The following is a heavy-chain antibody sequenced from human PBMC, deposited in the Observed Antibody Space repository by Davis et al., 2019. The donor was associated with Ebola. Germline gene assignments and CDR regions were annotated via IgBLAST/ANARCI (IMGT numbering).Heavy chain of an antibody. V-gene: IGHV4-59*03. D-gene: IGHD5-24*01. CDR1: GGSISSNY. CDR2: IYYSGGT. CDR3: VGGRWLI. J-gene: IGHJ3*02. Sequence: SETLSLTCSVSGGSISSNYWSWIRQSPGKGLEWIGNIYYSGGTNYNPSLKGRVSISLDAPKDQFSLKLTSVIAADTAVYYCVGGRWLIWGQGTMVTVSS.